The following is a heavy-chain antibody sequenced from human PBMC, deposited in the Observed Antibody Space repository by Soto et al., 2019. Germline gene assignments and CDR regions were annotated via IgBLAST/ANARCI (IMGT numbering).Heavy chain of an antibody. Sequence: GGSLRLSCAASGFTFSSYGMHWVRQAPGKGLEWVSAITGSGGSTYYADSVKGRFTISRDNSKNTLYLQMNSLRAEDTAVYYCAKLWIVLRFPPGFDPWGQGTLVTVSS. CDR2: ITGSGGST. J-gene: IGHJ5*02. V-gene: IGHV3-23*01. CDR3: AKLWIVLRFPPGFDP. D-gene: IGHD3-3*01. CDR1: GFTFSSYG.